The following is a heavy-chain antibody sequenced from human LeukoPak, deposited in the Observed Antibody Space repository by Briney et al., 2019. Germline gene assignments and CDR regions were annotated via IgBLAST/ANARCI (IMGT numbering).Heavy chain of an antibody. Sequence: SETLSLTCAVYGESFSGYYWSWIRQPPGKGLEWIGEINHSGSTNYNPSLKSRVTISVDTSKNQFSLKLSSVTAADTAVYYCARVSSLWFGEAWGQGTLVTVSS. J-gene: IGHJ5*02. V-gene: IGHV4-34*01. D-gene: IGHD3-10*01. CDR2: INHSGST. CDR1: GESFSGYY. CDR3: ARVSSLWFGEA.